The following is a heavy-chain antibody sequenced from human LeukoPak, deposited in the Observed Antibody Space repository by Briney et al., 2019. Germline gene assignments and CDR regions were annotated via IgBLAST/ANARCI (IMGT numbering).Heavy chain of an antibody. J-gene: IGHJ6*03. CDR3: ARADQLPPSYYYYMDV. CDR1: GGSISSYN. CDR2: IYSSGST. D-gene: IGHD2-2*01. Sequence: SETLSLTCTVSGGSISSYNWNCIRQPAGKGLEWIGRIYSSGSTNYNPSLKSRVTISVDTSKNQFSLKLSTVTDADTAVYYSARADQLPPSYYYYMDVWGKGTKVTVSS. V-gene: IGHV4-4*07.